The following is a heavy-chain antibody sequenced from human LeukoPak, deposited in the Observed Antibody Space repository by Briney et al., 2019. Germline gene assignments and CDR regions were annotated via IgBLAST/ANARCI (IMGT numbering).Heavy chain of an antibody. CDR1: GYTFTSYY. V-gene: IGHV1-46*01. D-gene: IGHD3-22*01. Sequence: ASVKVSCKASGYTFTSYYMHWVRQAPGQGLEWMGIINPSGGSTSYAQKFQGRVTMTRDTSTSTVYMELSSLRSEDTAVYYCARERLSYYYDSSGSPPLYWGQGTLVTVSS. CDR3: ARERLSYYYDSSGSPPLY. J-gene: IGHJ4*02. CDR2: INPSGGST.